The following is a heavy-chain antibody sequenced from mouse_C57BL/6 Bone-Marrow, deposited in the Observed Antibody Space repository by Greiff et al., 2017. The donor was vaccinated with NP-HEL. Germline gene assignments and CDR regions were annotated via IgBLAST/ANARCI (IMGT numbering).Heavy chain of an antibody. V-gene: IGHV1-64*01. D-gene: IGHD1-1*01. CDR3: ARSPATVASHY. CDR2: IHPNSGST. CDR1: GYTFTSYW. J-gene: IGHJ2*01. Sequence: VQLQQPGAELVKPGASVKLSCKASGYTFTSYWMHWVKQRPGQGLEWIGMIHPNSGSTNYNEKLQSKATLTVDKSSSTAYMQLSSLTSEDSAVYYCARSPATVASHYWGQGTTLTVSS.